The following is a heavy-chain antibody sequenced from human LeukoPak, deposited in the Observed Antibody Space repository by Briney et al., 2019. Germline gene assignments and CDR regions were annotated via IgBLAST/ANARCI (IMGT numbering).Heavy chain of an antibody. D-gene: IGHD4-17*01. CDR2: ISGSGGRT. CDR1: GFTFSNYA. CDR3: AKVRGYDYGDSFFDY. Sequence: QPGGSLRLSCAASGFTFSNYAMSWVRQAPGKGLEWVSTISGSGGRTYFADSVKGRFTISRDNSKNTLYLQMNSLRAEDSAVYYCAKVRGYDYGDSFFDYWGQGTLVTVSS. J-gene: IGHJ4*02. V-gene: IGHV3-23*01.